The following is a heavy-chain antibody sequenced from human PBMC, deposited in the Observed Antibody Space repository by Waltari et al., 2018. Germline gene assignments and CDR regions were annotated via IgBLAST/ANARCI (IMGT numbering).Heavy chain of an antibody. Sequence: VSCKASGGTFSSYAISWVRQAPVQGLEWMGGIIPIFGTANYAQKFQGRVTITADESTSTAYMELSSLRSEDTAVYYCARVQSTIAAAGTSAFDIWGQGTMVTVSS. CDR3: ARVQSTIAAAGTSAFDI. J-gene: IGHJ3*02. V-gene: IGHV1-69*01. D-gene: IGHD6-13*01. CDR1: GGTFSSYA. CDR2: IIPIFGTA.